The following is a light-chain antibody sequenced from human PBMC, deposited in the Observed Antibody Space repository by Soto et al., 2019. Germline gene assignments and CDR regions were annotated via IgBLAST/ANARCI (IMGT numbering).Light chain of an antibody. J-gene: IGLJ1*01. Sequence: QSVLTQPASVSGSPGQSITISCTGTSSDVGSYNLVSWNQQHPGKANKLMIYEGSKRPSGVSNRFSGSKSGNTASLTFSGFQVEDEADYYCCSYAGSSTYYAFGTGPKVTVL. CDR3: CSYAGSSTYYA. V-gene: IGLV2-23*01. CDR1: SSDVGSYNL. CDR2: EGS.